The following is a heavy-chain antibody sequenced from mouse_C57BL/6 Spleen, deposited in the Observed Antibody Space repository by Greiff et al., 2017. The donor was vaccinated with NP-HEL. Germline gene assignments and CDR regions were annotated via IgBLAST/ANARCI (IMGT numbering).Heavy chain of an antibody. D-gene: IGHD6-1*01. CDR1: GFTFSDYG. Sequence: EVMLVESGGGLVKPGGSLKLSCAASGFTFSDYGMHWVPQAPEKGLEWVAYISSGSSTIYYADTVKGRFTISRDNAKNTLFLQMTSLRSEDTAMYYCARPLARYFDVWGTGTTVTVSS. J-gene: IGHJ1*03. CDR3: ARPLARYFDV. CDR2: ISSGSSTI. V-gene: IGHV5-17*01.